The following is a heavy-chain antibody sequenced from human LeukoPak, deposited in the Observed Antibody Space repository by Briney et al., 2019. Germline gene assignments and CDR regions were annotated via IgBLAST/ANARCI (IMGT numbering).Heavy chain of an antibody. CDR2: ITTISHYI. J-gene: IGHJ5*02. D-gene: IGHD3-10*01. Sequence: GGSLRLSCAASGFTLSDYHMNWVRQAPGKGLEWLSSITTISHYIYYAGAVRGRPTISRDNAKNSLYLQMSSLRGEDTAVYYCARSGGPGTYHQLRYNWFDPWGQGTLVTVSS. CDR1: GFTLSDYH. CDR3: ARSGGPGTYHQLRYNWFDP. V-gene: IGHV3-21*01.